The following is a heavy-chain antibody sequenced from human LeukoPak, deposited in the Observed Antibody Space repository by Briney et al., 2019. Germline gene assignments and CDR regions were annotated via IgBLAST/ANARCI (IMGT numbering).Heavy chain of an antibody. CDR2: INHSGST. CDR1: GGSFSGYY. CDR3: ARGLGGGDSSSSSWFDP. J-gene: IGHJ5*02. D-gene: IGHD6-13*01. Sequence: PSETLSLTCAVYGGSFSGYYWSWIRQPPGKGLECIGEINHSGSTNYNPSLKSRVTISVDTSKNQFSLKLSSVTAADTAVYYCARGLGGGDSSSSSWFDPWGQGTLVTVSS. V-gene: IGHV4-34*01.